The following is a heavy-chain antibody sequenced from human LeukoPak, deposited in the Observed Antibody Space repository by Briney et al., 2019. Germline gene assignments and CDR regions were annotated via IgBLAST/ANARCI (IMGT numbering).Heavy chain of an antibody. V-gene: IGHV3-7*01. J-gene: IGHJ6*02. CDR3: ATYDNWVAGDV. CDR2: IKKDGSEE. Sequence: GGSLRLSCAASEFTFRDYWMSWVRQAPGKGPEWVANIKKDGSEEHYVDSVKGRFTVSRDNAKNSLFLQMNSLRVEDTAVYYCATYDNWVAGDVWGQGTTVAGSS. CDR1: EFTFRDYW. D-gene: IGHD1-20*01.